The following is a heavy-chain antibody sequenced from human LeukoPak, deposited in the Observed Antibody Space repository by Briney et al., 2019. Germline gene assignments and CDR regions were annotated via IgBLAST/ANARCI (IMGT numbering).Heavy chain of an antibody. CDR2: IYPGDSNT. CDR1: GYSFTSYW. J-gene: IGHJ4*02. D-gene: IGHD4-17*01. V-gene: IGHV5-51*04. Sequence: GESLKISCKGSGYSFTSYWIGWVRPMPGKGLEWMGIIYPGDSNTKYSPSFQGQVTISADKPISTAYLQWSSLKASDTDMYYWARMTTVNTPFDYWGQGTLVTVSS. CDR3: ARMTTVNTPFDY.